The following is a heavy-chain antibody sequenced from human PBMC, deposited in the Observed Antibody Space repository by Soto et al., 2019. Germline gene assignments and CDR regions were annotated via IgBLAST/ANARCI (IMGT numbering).Heavy chain of an antibody. V-gene: IGHV3-33*01. J-gene: IGHJ4*02. CDR2: IWYDGINK. CDR3: AREGRAFFDY. D-gene: IGHD3-3*02. Sequence: QVQLVESGGGVVQPGRSLRLSCAASGFSFSSFGVQWVRQAPGKGLEWVAMIWYDGINKYYVDSVKGRFTISRDNSESTLYLQMDSLRAEDTAVYYCAREGRAFFDYWGQGTLVTVSS. CDR1: GFSFSSFG.